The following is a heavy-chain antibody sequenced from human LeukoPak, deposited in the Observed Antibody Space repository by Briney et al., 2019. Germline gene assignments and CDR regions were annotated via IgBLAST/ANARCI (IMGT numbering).Heavy chain of an antibody. CDR3: AKVPLASPMTCSSTSCPYYYYGMDV. Sequence: GGSLRLSCAASGFTFSSYGMHWVRQAPGKGLEWVAVISYDGSNKYYADSVKGRFTISRDNSKNTLYLQMNSLRAEDTAVYYCAKVPLASPMTCSSTSCPYYYYGMDVWGQGTTVTVS. V-gene: IGHV3-30*18. D-gene: IGHD2-2*01. CDR2: ISYDGSNK. CDR1: GFTFSSYG. J-gene: IGHJ6*02.